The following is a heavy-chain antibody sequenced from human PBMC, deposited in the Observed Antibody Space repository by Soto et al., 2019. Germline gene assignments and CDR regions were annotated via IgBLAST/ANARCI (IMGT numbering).Heavy chain of an antibody. J-gene: IGHJ3*02. D-gene: IGHD5-12*01. CDR3: ARHVEMATIDGYRDGDAFDI. CDR1: GGSISSYY. V-gene: IGHV4-59*01. CDR2: IYYSGST. Sequence: PSETLSLTYTVSGGSISSYYWSWIRQPPGKGLEWIGYIYYSGSTNYNPSLKSRVTISVDTSKNQFSLKLSSVTAADTAVYYCARHVEMATIDGYRDGDAFDIWGQGTMVTVSS.